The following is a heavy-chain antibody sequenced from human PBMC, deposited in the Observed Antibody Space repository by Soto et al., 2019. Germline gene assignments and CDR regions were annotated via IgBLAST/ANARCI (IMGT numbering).Heavy chain of an antibody. V-gene: IGHV4-34*01. Sequence: SETLSLTCAVYGGSFSGYYWSWIRQPPGKGLEWIGEINHSGSTNYNPSLKSRVTISVDTSKNQFSLKLSSVTAADTAVHYCARGLGYCSGGSCYGFDYWGQGTLVTVSS. D-gene: IGHD2-15*01. CDR2: INHSGST. J-gene: IGHJ4*02. CDR1: GGSFSGYY. CDR3: ARGLGYCSGGSCYGFDY.